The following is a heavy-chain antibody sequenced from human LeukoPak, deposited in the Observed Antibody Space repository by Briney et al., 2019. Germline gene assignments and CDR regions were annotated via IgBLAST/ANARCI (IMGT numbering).Heavy chain of an antibody. J-gene: IGHJ3*02. D-gene: IGHD3-22*01. V-gene: IGHV4-31*03. CDR2: IYYSGST. Sequence: PSQTLSLTCTVSGGSISSGGYYWSWIRQHPGKGLEWVGYIYYSGSTYYNPSLKSRVTISVDTSKNQFSLKLSSVTAADTAVYYCARDYYDSSGYYYCAFDIWGQGTMVTVSS. CDR3: ARDYYDSSGYYYCAFDI. CDR1: GGSISSGGYY.